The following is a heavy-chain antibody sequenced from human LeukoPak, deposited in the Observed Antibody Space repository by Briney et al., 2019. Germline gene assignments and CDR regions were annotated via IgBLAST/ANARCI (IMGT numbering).Heavy chain of an antibody. CDR2: ISSSGSTI. CDR1: GFTFSSYE. Sequence: GGSLRLSCAASGFTFSSYEMNWVRQAPGKGLEWVSYISSSGSTIHYADSVKGRFTISRDNAKNSLYLQMNSLRAEDTAVYYCAREKTYYDFWSGYSAEYYYYGMDVWAKGPRSPSP. CDR3: AREKTYYDFWSGYSAEYYYYGMDV. J-gene: IGHJ6*02. V-gene: IGHV3-48*03. D-gene: IGHD3-3*01.